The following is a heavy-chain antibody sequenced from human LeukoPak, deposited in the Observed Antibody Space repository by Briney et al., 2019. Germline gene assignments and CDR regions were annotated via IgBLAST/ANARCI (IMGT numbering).Heavy chain of an antibody. CDR1: GGSISSSSYY. CDR3: AREGVARGLY. V-gene: IGHV4-39*07. D-gene: IGHD6-6*01. Sequence: SSETLSLTCTVSGGSISSSSYYWGWIRQPPGKGLEWIGSIYYSGGTYYNPSLKSRVTISVDTSKNQFSLKLSSVTAADTAVYYCAREGVARGLYWGQGTLVTVSS. CDR2: IYYSGGT. J-gene: IGHJ4*02.